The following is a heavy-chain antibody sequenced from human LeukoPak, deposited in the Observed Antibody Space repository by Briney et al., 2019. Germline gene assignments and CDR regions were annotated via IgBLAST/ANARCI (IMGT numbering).Heavy chain of an antibody. CDR2: ISGSGGSR. J-gene: IGHJ4*02. CDR1: GFTFSSYA. Sequence: GGSLRLSCAASGFTFSSYAMSWVSQAPGKGLEWVSAISGSGGSRYYADSVKGRFTISRDNSKNTLYLEMNSLRAEDTALYYCAKSSYYDSSGYYREYYFHYWGQGPLVTVSS. V-gene: IGHV3-23*01. D-gene: IGHD3-22*01. CDR3: AKSSYYDSSGYYREYYFHY.